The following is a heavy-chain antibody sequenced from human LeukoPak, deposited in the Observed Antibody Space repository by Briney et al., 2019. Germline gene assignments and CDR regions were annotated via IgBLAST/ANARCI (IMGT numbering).Heavy chain of an antibody. D-gene: IGHD6-25*01. J-gene: IGHJ5*02. CDR3: ARESGSMRWFDP. CDR2: MSTSGNS. Sequence: PSETLSLTCTVSGGSISGYYWSWIRQPAGKGLEWIGRMSTSGNSNYIPSLVGRVTTSVDTSKNQFSLNLSSVTAADTAVYYCARESGSMRWFDPWGQGTLVTVSS. CDR1: GGSISGYY. V-gene: IGHV4-4*07.